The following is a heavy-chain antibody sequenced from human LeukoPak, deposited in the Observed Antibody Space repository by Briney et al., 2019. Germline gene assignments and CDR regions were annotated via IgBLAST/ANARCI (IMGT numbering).Heavy chain of an antibody. CDR1: GYTFTGYY. D-gene: IGHD6-13*01. V-gene: IGHV1-8*02. J-gene: IGHJ6*03. Sequence: GASVKVSCKASGYTFTGYYMHWVRQAPGQGLEWMGWMNPNSGNTGYAQKFQGRVTMTRNTSISTAYMELSSLRSEDTAVYYCVRGENAAAGTYYYYMDVWGKGTTVTVSS. CDR3: VRGENAAAGTYYYYMDV. CDR2: MNPNSGNT.